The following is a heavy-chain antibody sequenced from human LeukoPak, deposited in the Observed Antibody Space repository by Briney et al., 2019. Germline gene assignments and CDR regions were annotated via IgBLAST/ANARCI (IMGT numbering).Heavy chain of an antibody. Sequence: GGSLRLSCAASGFTFSSYDIHWVRQATGKGLEWVSVIGPAGETYYAGSVKGRFTISRENAKNSLYLQMNSLRAGDTAVYYCARDKNLGGKYDFWSGYYYYYGMDVWGQGTTVTVSS. CDR2: IGPAGET. V-gene: IGHV3-13*04. CDR3: ARDKNLGGKYDFWSGYYYYYGMDV. D-gene: IGHD3-3*01. CDR1: GFTFSSYD. J-gene: IGHJ6*02.